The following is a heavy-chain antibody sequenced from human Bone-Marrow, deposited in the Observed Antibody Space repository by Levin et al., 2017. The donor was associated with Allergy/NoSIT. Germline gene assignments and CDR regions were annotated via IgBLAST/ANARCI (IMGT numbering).Heavy chain of an antibody. D-gene: IGHD3-3*02. CDR3: ARDDPPIYY. V-gene: IGHV4-31*03. J-gene: IGHJ4*02. Sequence: SCTVSGGSISSGGYYWSWIRQHPGKGLELIGYIYYSGSTYYNPSFKSRVTISVDTSKNQFSLKLSSVTAADTAVYYCARDDPPIYYWGQGTLVTVSS. CDR1: GGSISSGGYY. CDR2: IYYSGST.